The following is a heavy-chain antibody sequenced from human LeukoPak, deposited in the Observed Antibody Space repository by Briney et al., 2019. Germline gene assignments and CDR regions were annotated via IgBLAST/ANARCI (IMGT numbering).Heavy chain of an antibody. CDR2: ISSSSSYI. V-gene: IGHV3-21*01. D-gene: IGHD5-12*01. CDR1: GFTFSSYS. Sequence: PGGSLRLSCAASGFTFSSYSMNWVRQAPGKGLEWVSSISSSSSYIYYVDSVKGRFTISRDNAKNSLYLQMNSLRAEDTAVYYCARDLGDIVATTLSYGMDVWGQGTTVTVSS. CDR3: ARDLGDIVATTLSYGMDV. J-gene: IGHJ6*02.